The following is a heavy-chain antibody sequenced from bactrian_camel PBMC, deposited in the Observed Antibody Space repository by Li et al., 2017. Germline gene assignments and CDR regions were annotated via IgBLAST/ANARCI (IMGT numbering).Heavy chain of an antibody. CDR1: GYTLPMN. Sequence: VQLVESGGGSVQAGESLRLSCVASGYTLPMNMGWFRRLPGQEREGVAAIAGDGRTDYADSVKGRFTISRDGAKNIIALQMHSLKPEDTAMYLCAAGTNAYGVGTCQYDYWGRGTQVTVS. J-gene: IGHJ4*01. D-gene: IGHD5*01. V-gene: IGHV3S53*01. CDR2: IAGDGRT. CDR3: AAGTNAYGVGTCQYDY.